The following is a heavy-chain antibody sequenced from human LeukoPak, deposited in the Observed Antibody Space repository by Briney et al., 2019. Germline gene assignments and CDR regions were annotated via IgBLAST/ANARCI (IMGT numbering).Heavy chain of an antibody. J-gene: IGHJ6*04. Sequence: GGSLRLSCAASGFTFSTYRMSWVRQAPGKGLEWVANIKQDGSEKHYVDSVKGRFTISRDNAKNSLYLQMNSLRAEDTAVYYCAELGITMIGGVWGKGTTVTISS. CDR2: IKQDGSEK. CDR3: AELGITMIGGV. D-gene: IGHD3-10*02. V-gene: IGHV3-7*01. CDR1: GFTFSTYR.